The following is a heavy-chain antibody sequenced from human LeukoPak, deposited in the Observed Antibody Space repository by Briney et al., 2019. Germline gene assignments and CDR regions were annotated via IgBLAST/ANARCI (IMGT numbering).Heavy chain of an antibody. Sequence: GGSLRLSCAASGFTFSSYAMCWVRQAPGKGLEWVSAISGSGGSTYYADSVKGRFTISRDNSKNTLYLQMNSLRAEDTAVYYCAEGSYYDSSGYFGEFDCWGQGTLVTVSS. V-gene: IGHV3-23*01. D-gene: IGHD3-22*01. J-gene: IGHJ4*02. CDR3: AEGSYYDSSGYFGEFDC. CDR1: GFTFSSYA. CDR2: ISGSGGST.